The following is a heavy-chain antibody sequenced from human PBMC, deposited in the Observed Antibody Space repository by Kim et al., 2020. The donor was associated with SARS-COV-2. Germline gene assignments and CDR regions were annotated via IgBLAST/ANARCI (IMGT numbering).Heavy chain of an antibody. CDR3: ATDPAVRSSGEFFYAL. V-gene: IGHV3-15*01. CDR1: GFTFTTAW. CDR2: SRSKTNGGTA. D-gene: IGHD3-10*01. Sequence: GGSLRLSCAASGFTFTTAWMNWVRQAPGKGLEWVGRSRSKTNGGTADYAALVKGRFTISRDDAKSTLYVQMNSQQPEDTAVYYCATDPAVRSSGEFFYALWGQGTRVSVSS. J-gene: IGHJ4*02.